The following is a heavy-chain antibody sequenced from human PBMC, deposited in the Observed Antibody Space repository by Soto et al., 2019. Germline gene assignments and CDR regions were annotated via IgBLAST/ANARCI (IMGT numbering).Heavy chain of an antibody. CDR1: GFTFSSYG. D-gene: IGHD4-17*01. J-gene: IGHJ4*02. CDR3: AKDGGDYGQAPFDY. Sequence: GGSLRLSCEASGFTFSSYGMHWVRQAPGKGLEWVAVIWYDGSEKYFADSVKGRFTISRDNSKNTLYLQMNSLRPEDTAVYYCAKDGGDYGQAPFDYWGQGTLVTVSS. CDR2: IWYDGSEK. V-gene: IGHV3-33*06.